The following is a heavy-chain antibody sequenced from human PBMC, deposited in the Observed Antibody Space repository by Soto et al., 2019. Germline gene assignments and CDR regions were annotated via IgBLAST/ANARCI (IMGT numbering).Heavy chain of an antibody. Sequence: QITLKESGPTLVKPTQTLTLTCTFSGFSLSTNGVGVGWIRQPPGEALAWLALIYWDADKRYRPSLKNRLTITKDTSKNQVVLTVTNMDPVDTATYYCAHFRYSTNGVLNRYFDFWGQGTLVTVSS. CDR1: GFSLSTNGVG. J-gene: IGHJ4*02. CDR2: IYWDADK. D-gene: IGHD2-8*01. V-gene: IGHV2-5*02. CDR3: AHFRYSTNGVLNRYFDF.